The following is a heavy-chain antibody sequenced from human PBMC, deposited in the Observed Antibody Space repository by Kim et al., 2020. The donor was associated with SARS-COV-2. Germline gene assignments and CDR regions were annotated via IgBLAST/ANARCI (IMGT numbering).Heavy chain of an antibody. D-gene: IGHD6-19*01. Sequence: ASVKVSCKASGYTFTGHYMHWVRQAPGQGLEWMGRINPNSGGTNYAQKFQRRVTMTRDTSISTAYMELCRLRSDGTAVYYCARAAWGSGRGGYYMDVWGKGTAVTVSS. V-gene: IGHV1-2*06. CDR2: INPNSGGT. CDR1: GYTFTGHY. CDR3: ARAAWGSGRGGYYMDV. J-gene: IGHJ6*03.